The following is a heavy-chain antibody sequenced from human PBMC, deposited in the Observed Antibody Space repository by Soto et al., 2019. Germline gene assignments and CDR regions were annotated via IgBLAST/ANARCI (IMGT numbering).Heavy chain of an antibody. Sequence: QVQLVQSGAEVKKPGSSVKVSCKASGGTFSSYAISWVRQAPGQGLEWMGGIIPIFGTANYAQKFQGRVTITADEATSTAYRELSSLRSEDTAVYYCARDAAAGDESWGMDVWGQGTTVTVSS. D-gene: IGHD4-17*01. CDR2: IIPIFGTA. V-gene: IGHV1-69*01. CDR3: ARDAAAGDESWGMDV. J-gene: IGHJ6*02. CDR1: GGTFSSYA.